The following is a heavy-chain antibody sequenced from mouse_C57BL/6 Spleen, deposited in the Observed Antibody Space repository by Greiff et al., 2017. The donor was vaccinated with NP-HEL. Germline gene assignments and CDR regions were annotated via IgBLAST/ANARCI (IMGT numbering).Heavy chain of an antibody. J-gene: IGHJ1*03. D-gene: IGHD2-4*01. CDR3: ARKSYDYHWYFDV. V-gene: IGHV1-64*01. CDR2: IHPNSGST. Sequence: QVQLQQPGAELVKPGASVKLSCKASGYTFTSYWMHWVKQRPGQGLEWIGMIHPNSGSTNYNEKFKSKATLTVDKSSSTAYMQLSSLTTEDSAVYYCARKSYDYHWYFDVWGTGTTVTVSS. CDR1: GYTFTSYW.